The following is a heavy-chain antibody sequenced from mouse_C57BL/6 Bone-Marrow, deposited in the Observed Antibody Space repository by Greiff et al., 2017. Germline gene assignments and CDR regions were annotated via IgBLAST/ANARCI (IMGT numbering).Heavy chain of an antibody. CDR1: GYTFTSYT. Sequence: QVQLKQSGAELARPGASVKMSCKASGYTFTSYTMHWVKQRPGQGLEWIGYINPSSGYTKYNQKFKDKATLTADKSSSTAYMQLSSLKSEDSAVYYCARMGYYGSIDYWGQGTTLTVSS. CDR2: INPSSGYT. V-gene: IGHV1-4*01. CDR3: ARMGYYGSIDY. D-gene: IGHD1-1*01. J-gene: IGHJ2*01.